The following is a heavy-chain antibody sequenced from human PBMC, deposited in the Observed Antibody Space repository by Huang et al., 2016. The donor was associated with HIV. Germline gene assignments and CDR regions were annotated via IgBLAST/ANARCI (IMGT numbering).Heavy chain of an antibody. Sequence: QVQLVQSGAEVKKPGSSVKVSCQASGGTFSSYAISWVRQAPGQGLEWMGGIIPIFGTANYAQKFQGRVTITADESTSTAYMELSSLRSEDTAVYYCARARGYYDSSVSYYFDYWGQGTLVTVSS. CDR2: IIPIFGTA. CDR1: GGTFSSYA. D-gene: IGHD3-22*01. CDR3: ARARGYYDSSVSYYFDY. V-gene: IGHV1-69*13. J-gene: IGHJ4*02.